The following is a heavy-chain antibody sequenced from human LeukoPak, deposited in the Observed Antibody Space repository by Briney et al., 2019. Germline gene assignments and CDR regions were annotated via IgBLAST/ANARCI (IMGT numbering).Heavy chain of an antibody. Sequence: GGSLRLSCAVSGNYWMHRVRQAPGKGLVWVSHINSDGSWTGYADSVKGRFTISKDNAKNTVYLQMNNLRAEDTAVYYCVSFYETNWGRGTLVTVSS. CDR2: INSDGSWT. CDR3: VSFYETN. D-gene: IGHD2-2*01. J-gene: IGHJ4*02. CDR1: GNYW. V-gene: IGHV3-74*01.